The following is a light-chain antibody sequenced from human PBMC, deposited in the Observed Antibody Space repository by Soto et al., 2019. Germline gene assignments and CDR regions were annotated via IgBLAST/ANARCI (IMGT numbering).Light chain of an antibody. CDR2: GAS. V-gene: IGKV3-15*01. J-gene: IGKJ1*01. Sequence: VLTQSPATLSVSPGERATLSCRASESVSINLAWFQQKPGQAPRLLIYGASTRATGVPLRVSGSGSGTEFTLTISGLQSEDLVVYFCQQYNDWRTFGHGTKVQI. CDR1: ESVSIN. CDR3: QQYNDWRT.